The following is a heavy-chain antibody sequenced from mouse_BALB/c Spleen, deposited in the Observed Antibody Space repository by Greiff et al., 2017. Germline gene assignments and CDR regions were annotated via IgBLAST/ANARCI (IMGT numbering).Heavy chain of an antibody. D-gene: IGHD2-2*01. CDR3: ASSGGVTAVHFDY. CDR1: GFSLTSYG. V-gene: IGHV2-5-1*01. Sequence: VQGVESGPSLVQPSQSLAITCTVSGFSLTSYGVHWVRQSPGKGLEWLGVIWRGGSTDYNAAFMSRLSITKDNSKSQVFFKMNSLQADDTAIYYCASSGGVTAVHFDYWGQGTTLTVSS. J-gene: IGHJ2*01. CDR2: IWRGGST.